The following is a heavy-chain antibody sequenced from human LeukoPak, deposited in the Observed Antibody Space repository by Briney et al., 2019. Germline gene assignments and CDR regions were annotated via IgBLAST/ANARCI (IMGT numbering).Heavy chain of an antibody. CDR3: ARQYYDSTGYYYFDY. CDR2: MYYSGST. J-gene: IGHJ4*02. Sequence: SETLSLTCTVSGDSISGSSYYWGWLRPPPGKGLEWIGSMYYSGSTYSNPSLKSRVTISADTSKNQFSLKLKSVTAADTAVYYCARQYYDSTGYYYFDYWGQGTLVTVSS. V-gene: IGHV4-39*01. D-gene: IGHD3-22*01. CDR1: GDSISGSSYY.